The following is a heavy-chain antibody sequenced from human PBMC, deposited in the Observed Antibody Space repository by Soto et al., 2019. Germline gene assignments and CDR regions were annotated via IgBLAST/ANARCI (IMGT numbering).Heavy chain of an antibody. Sequence: EVQLVESGGGLVQPGGSLRLSCAASGFTFSRYWMTWVRQAPGKGLEWVANIKEDESESYYVDSVKGRFTISRDNAKNSLYRQMNSLRAEDTAVYYCAGDTAVPRGGSDYGGQGAMVTVSS. D-gene: IGHD5-18*01. CDR2: IKEDESES. V-gene: IGHV3-7*01. J-gene: IGHJ4*02. CDR1: GFTFSRYW. CDR3: AGDTAVPRGGSDY.